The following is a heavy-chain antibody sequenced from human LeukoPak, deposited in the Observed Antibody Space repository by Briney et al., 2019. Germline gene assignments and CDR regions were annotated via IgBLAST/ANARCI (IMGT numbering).Heavy chain of an antibody. CDR1: GFTFSSYA. CDR3: AKDPSSSWYPDY. D-gene: IGHD6-13*01. V-gene: IGHV3-23*01. CDR2: ISGSGGST. Sequence: GGSLRLSCAASGFTFSSYAMSWVRQAPGKGLEWVSAISGSGGSTYYADSVKGRFTISRDNSKNTLYLQMNSLRAEDTAVHYCAKDPSSSWYPDYWGQGTLVTVSS. J-gene: IGHJ4*02.